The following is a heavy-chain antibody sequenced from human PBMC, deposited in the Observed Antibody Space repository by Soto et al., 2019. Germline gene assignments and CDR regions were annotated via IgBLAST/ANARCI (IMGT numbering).Heavy chain of an antibody. CDR1: GGTFKTYT. CDR3: ATWRTYSGSYCFDY. Sequence: QVQLVQSGAELKKPGSSVNVSCAASGGTFKTYTINWVRQAPGQGLEWIGQIIPIYDSANYAQRFQGRVTISADKSTKIAYMELSGLRSEDRALYYCATWRTYSGSYCFDYWGQGTLVSVSS. CDR2: IIPIYDSA. V-gene: IGHV1-69*06. J-gene: IGHJ4*02. D-gene: IGHD1-26*01.